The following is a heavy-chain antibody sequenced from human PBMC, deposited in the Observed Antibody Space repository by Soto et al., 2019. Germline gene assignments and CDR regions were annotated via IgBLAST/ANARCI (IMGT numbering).Heavy chain of an antibody. CDR3: ARVALPHYYGMDV. V-gene: IGHV3-23*01. CDR2: MSGSGSTI. J-gene: IGHJ6*02. CDR1: GFTFSSYA. Sequence: GGSLRLSCAASGFTFSSYAVSWVRQAPGKGPEWISSMSGSGSTIYYADSVKGRFTISRDNSKNTLYLQMNSLRAEDTAVYYCARVALPHYYGMDVWGQGTTVTVSS.